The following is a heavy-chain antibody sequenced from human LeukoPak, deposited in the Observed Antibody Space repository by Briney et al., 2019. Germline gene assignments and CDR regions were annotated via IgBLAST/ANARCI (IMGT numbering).Heavy chain of an antibody. CDR3: ARDLVGATHFDY. V-gene: IGHV4-31*03. J-gene: IGHJ4*02. Sequence: PSETLSLTCTVSGGSISSGGYYWSWIRQHPGKGLEWIGYIYYSGSTYYNPSLKSRVTISVDTSKNQFSLKLSSVTAADMAVYYCARDLVGATHFDYWGQGTLVTVSS. CDR2: IYYSGST. D-gene: IGHD1-26*01. CDR1: GGSISSGGYY.